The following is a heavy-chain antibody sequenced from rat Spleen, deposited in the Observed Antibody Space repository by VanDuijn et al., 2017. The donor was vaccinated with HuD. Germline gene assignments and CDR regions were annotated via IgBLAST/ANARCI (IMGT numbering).Heavy chain of an antibody. CDR1: GFTFSDYY. CDR3: TRKGEL. J-gene: IGHJ2*01. Sequence: EVQLVESDGGLVQPGRSLELSCTASGFTFSDYYMAWVRQAPTKGLEWLATISYDGSSTYYRDSVKGRFTISRENAKNTLYLQMDSLRSEDTATNYCTRKGELWGQGVMVTVSS. V-gene: IGHV5-29*01. D-gene: IGHD5-1*01. CDR2: ISYDGSST.